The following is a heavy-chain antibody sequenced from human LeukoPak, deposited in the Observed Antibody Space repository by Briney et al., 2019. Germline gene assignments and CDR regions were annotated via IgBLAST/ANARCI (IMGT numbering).Heavy chain of an antibody. CDR2: INPNSGGT. CDR3: ARDRVVAGLTLKPEFDP. J-gene: IGHJ5*02. D-gene: IGHD6-19*01. Sequence: ASVKVSFKASGYTFTGYYMHWVRQAPGQGLEWMGWINPNSGGTNYAQKFQGRVTMTRDTSISTAYMELSRLRSDDTAVYYCARDRVVAGLTLKPEFDPWGQGTLVTVSS. V-gene: IGHV1-2*02. CDR1: GYTFTGYY.